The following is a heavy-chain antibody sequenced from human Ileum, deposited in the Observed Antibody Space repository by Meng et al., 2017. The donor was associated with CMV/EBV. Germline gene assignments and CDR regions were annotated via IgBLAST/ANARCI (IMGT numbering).Heavy chain of an antibody. CDR1: EFTFSNYA. V-gene: IGHV3-30*04. D-gene: IGHD2-2*01. CDR3: ARAIGCSSSNCYGYYGMDV. Sequence: GESLKISCVASEFTFSNYAIHWVRQAPGKGLEWVAVISFDGSNKYYADSVKGRFTIFRDNSKNTLHLRMNSLRPEDTAVYYCARAIGCSSSNCYGYYGMDVWGQGTTVTVSS. J-gene: IGHJ6*02. CDR2: ISFDGSNK.